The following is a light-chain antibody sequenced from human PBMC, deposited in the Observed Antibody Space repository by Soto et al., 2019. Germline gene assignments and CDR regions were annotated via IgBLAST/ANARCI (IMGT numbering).Light chain of an antibody. J-gene: IGLJ3*02. CDR1: SSDVGGYNY. CDR2: EVS. V-gene: IGLV2-14*01. Sequence: SALTQPASVSGSPGQSITISCTGTSSDVGGYNYVSWYQQHPGKAPKLMIYEVSNRPSGVSNRFSGSKSGNTASLTISGLQAEDEATYYCSSYTSSITSVFGGGTKLTVL. CDR3: SSYTSSITSV.